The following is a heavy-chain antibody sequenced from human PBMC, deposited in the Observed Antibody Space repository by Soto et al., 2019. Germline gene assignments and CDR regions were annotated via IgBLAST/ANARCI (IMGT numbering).Heavy chain of an antibody. V-gene: IGHV4-34*01. D-gene: IGHD3-3*01. Sequence: SDTLYLTCAVYGGSFRGYYWSWIRQPPGKGLEWIGEINHSGSTNYNPSLKSRVTISVDTSKNQFSLKLSSVTAADTAVYYCARGGGGITIFGVVIKAPSGMDVWGQGTTVTVSS. CDR2: INHSGST. CDR3: ARGGGGITIFGVVIKAPSGMDV. J-gene: IGHJ6*02. CDR1: GGSFRGYY.